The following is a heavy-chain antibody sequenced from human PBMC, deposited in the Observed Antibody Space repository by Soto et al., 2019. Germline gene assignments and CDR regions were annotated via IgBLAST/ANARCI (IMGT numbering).Heavy chain of an antibody. D-gene: IGHD6-19*01. CDR2: IIPIFGTA. CDR3: ARGRSRPGSGWYPRNYYYYYGMDV. CDR1: GGTFSSYA. J-gene: IGHJ6*02. Sequence: GASVKVSCKASGGTFSSYAISWVRQAPGQGLEWMGGIIPIFGTANYAQKFQGRVTITADESTSTAYMELSSLRSEDTAVYYCARGRSRPGSGWYPRNYYYYYGMDVWGQGTTVTVSS. V-gene: IGHV1-69*13.